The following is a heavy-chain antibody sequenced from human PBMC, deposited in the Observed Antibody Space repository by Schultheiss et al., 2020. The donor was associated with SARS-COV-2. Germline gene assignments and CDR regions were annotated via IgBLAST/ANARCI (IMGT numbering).Heavy chain of an antibody. CDR1: GSTFSSYA. Sequence: SVKVSCKASGSTFSSYAISWVRQAPGQGLEWMGGIIPIFGTANYAQKFQGRVTITADESTSTAYMELSSLRSEDTAVYYCAGGTSRITMIAYYYGMDVWGQGTTVTVSS. D-gene: IGHD3-22*01. V-gene: IGHV1-69*13. CDR3: AGGTSRITMIAYYYGMDV. CDR2: IIPIFGTA. J-gene: IGHJ6*02.